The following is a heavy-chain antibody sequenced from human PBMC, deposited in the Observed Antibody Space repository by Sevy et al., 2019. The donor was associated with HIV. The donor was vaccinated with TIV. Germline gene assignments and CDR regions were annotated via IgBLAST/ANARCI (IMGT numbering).Heavy chain of an antibody. Sequence: GGSLRLSCAASGFTFSDYAMHWVRLAPGKGLEWVALMSYDGSNQYYADSVKGRFTISRDNSKNTLYLQMNSLRVEDTAVDYCSKGDGALTGIDPWGQGTLVTVSS. D-gene: IGHD7-27*01. CDR2: MSYDGSNQ. V-gene: IGHV3-30*18. J-gene: IGHJ5*02. CDR3: SKGDGALTGIDP. CDR1: GFTFSDYA.